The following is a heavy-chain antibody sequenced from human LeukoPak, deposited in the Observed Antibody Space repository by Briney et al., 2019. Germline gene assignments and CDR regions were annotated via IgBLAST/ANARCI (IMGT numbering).Heavy chain of an antibody. Sequence: ASVKVSCKASGGTFSSYAISWVRQAPGQGLEWMGRIIPILGIANYAQKFQGRVTITADKSTSTAYMELSSLRSEDTAVYYCARDGIRLWEDAFDIWGQGTMVTVSS. D-gene: IGHD5-18*01. CDR1: GGTFSSYA. J-gene: IGHJ3*02. CDR3: ARDGIRLWEDAFDI. CDR2: IIPILGIA. V-gene: IGHV1-69*04.